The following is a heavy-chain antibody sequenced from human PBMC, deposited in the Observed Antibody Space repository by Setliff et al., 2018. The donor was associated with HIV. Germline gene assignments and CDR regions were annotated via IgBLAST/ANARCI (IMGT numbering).Heavy chain of an antibody. Sequence: SVKVSCKSSGGTFSRHTISWVRQAPGQGLEWMGGIIPIFGTTNYAQNFQGRVSITADASTSTAFMELSSLRSEDTAVYYCARDNYYDSSGAIGYWGRGTLVTV. D-gene: IGHD3-22*01. CDR3: ARDNYYDSSGAIGY. J-gene: IGHJ4*02. V-gene: IGHV1-69*13. CDR2: IIPIFGTT. CDR1: GGTFSRHT.